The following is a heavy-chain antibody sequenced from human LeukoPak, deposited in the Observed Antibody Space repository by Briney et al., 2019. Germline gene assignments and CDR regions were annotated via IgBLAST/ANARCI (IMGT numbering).Heavy chain of an antibody. J-gene: IGHJ4*02. V-gene: IGHV3-9*01. CDR3: ARDRDDSSANDY. D-gene: IGHD3-22*01. Sequence: GGSLRLSCAASGFTFDDYAMHWVRQAPGKGLEWVSGISWNSGSIGYADSVKGRFTISRDNAKNSLYLQMNSLRAEDTAVYYCARDRDDSSANDYWGQGTLVTVSS. CDR2: ISWNSGSI. CDR1: GFTFDDYA.